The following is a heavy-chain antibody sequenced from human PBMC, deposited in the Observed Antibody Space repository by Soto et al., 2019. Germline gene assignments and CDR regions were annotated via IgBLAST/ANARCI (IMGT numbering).Heavy chain of an antibody. V-gene: IGHV1-8*01. CDR3: ARVWGYQLLFSHYYHMDV. CDR2: MNPNSGNT. Sequence: ASVKVSCKASGYTFTSYDINWVRQATGQGLEWMGWMNPNSGNTGYAQKFQGRVTMTRNTSISTAYMELSSLRSEDTAVYYCARVWGYQLLFSHYYHMDVWGKGTTVIVSS. D-gene: IGHD2-2*01. J-gene: IGHJ6*03. CDR1: GYTFTSYD.